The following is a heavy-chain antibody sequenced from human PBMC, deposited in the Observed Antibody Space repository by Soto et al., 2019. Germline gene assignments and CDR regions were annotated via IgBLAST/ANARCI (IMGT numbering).Heavy chain of an antibody. V-gene: IGHV3-48*02. J-gene: IGHJ4*02. CDR2: IRSNTHSI. CDR3: ARDGDSSSYSDIDY. D-gene: IGHD6-13*01. Sequence: GGSLRLSCAASGGSFNNYNRNWVRQAPGKGLEWVSYIRSNTHSIYYADSVKGLFTISRNTANNFLLLQMNRPRDEDTAMYYSARDGDSSSYSDIDYWGQGTLVTVSS. CDR1: GGSFNNYN.